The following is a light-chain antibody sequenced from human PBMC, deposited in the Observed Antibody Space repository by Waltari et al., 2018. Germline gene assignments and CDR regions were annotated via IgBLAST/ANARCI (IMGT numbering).Light chain of an antibody. CDR2: DTS. CDR1: ESVSNY. V-gene: IGKV3-11*01. J-gene: IGKJ4*01. Sequence: EIVLTQSPGTLSLAAGERAPLSCRARESVSNYLAWYQQKTGQSPRLLIYDTSKRATGIPGRFSGSGYGTDFTLTINNLEAEDFALYYCQQGVILPLTFGGGTKVEIK. CDR3: QQGVILPLT.